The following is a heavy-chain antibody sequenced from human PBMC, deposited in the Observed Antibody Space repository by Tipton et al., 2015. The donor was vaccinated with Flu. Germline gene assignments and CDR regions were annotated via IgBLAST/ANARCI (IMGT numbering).Heavy chain of an antibody. V-gene: IGHV3-66*01. CDR2: IYSGGST. CDR1: GFTVSSNY. D-gene: IGHD3-3*01. Sequence: SLRLSCAASGFTVSSNYMSWVRQAPGKGLEWVSVIYSGGSTYYADSLRGRFTISRDTSKNTLYLQMNSLRAEDTAVYYCARTHDFYYYMDVWGKGTTVSVSS. J-gene: IGHJ6*03. CDR3: ARTHDFYYYMDV.